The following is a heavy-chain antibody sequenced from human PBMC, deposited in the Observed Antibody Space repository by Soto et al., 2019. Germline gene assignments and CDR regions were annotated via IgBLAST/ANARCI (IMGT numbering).Heavy chain of an antibody. CDR1: GFTFSSYS. CDR3: ARGGVGVYRDAFDI. CDR2: ISSSSSYI. J-gene: IGHJ3*02. D-gene: IGHD3-10*01. Sequence: GGSLRLSCAASGFTFSSYSMNWARQAPGKGLEWVSSISSSSSYIYYADSVKGRFTISRDNAKNSLYLQMNSLRAEDTAVYYCARGGVGVYRDAFDIRGQGTMVTVSS. V-gene: IGHV3-21*01.